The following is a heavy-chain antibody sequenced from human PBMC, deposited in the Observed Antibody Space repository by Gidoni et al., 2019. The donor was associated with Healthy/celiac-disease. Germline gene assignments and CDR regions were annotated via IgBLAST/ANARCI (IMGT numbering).Heavy chain of an antibody. Sequence: QVQLQESGPGLVKPSETLSLTCTVSGGSISSYYWRWIRQPAGKGLEWIGRIYTSGSTNYNPSLKSRVTMSVDTSKNQFSLKLSSVTAADTAVYYCASAGIAAADTAEYFQHWGQGTLVTVSS. CDR3: ASAGIAAADTAEYFQH. CDR2: IYTSGST. V-gene: IGHV4-4*07. CDR1: GGSISSYY. D-gene: IGHD6-13*01. J-gene: IGHJ1*01.